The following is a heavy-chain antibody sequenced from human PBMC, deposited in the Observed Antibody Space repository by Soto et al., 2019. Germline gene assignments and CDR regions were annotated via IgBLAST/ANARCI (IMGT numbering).Heavy chain of an antibody. V-gene: IGHV1-2*02. CDR2: INPNSGGT. CDR3: ARIAVAGTWYWFDP. D-gene: IGHD6-19*01. CDR1: GYTFTGYY. Sequence: ASVKVSCKASGYTFTGYYMHWVRQAPGQGLEWMGWINPNSGGTNYAQKFQGRVTITRDTSASTAYMELSSLRSEDTAVYYCARIAVAGTWYWFDPWGQGTLVTVSS. J-gene: IGHJ5*02.